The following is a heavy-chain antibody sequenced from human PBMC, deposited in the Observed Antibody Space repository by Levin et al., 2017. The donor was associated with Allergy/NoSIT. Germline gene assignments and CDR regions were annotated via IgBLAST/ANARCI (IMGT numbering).Heavy chain of an antibody. J-gene: IGHJ6*02. Sequence: SETLSLTCTVSGGSISSSSYYWGWIRQPPGKGLEWIGSIYYSGSTYYNPSLKSRVTISVDTSKNQFSLKLSSVTAADTAVYYCARISMVRGVIKVYYGMDVWGQGTTVTVSS. CDR2: IYYSGST. D-gene: IGHD3-10*01. V-gene: IGHV4-39*07. CDR3: ARISMVRGVIKVYYGMDV. CDR1: GGSISSSSYY.